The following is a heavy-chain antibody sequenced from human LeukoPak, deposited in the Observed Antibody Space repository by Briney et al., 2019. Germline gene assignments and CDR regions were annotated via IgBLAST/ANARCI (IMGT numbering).Heavy chain of an antibody. V-gene: IGHV5-51*01. J-gene: IGHJ4*02. Sequence: PGESLKISCTASGYSFTSYWIGWVRQMPGKGLEWMGIIYPGDSDPRSSPSFQGQVTISADKSISTAYLQWSSLKASDTAMYYCARHLGYYDSSGYTYWGQGTLVTVSS. CDR2: IYPGDSDP. CDR1: GYSFTSYW. CDR3: ARHLGYYDSSGYTY. D-gene: IGHD3-22*01.